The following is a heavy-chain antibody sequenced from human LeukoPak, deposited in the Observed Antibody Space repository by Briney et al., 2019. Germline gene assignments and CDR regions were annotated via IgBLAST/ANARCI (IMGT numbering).Heavy chain of an antibody. J-gene: IGHJ5*02. CDR3: ARASRFVVVTAIIVWFDP. CDR2: IYYSGIT. V-gene: IGHV4-31*03. Sequence: SQTLSLTCTVSGGSISSGGYYWSCIRQHPGKGLVWIGYIYYSGITYYNPSLQSRLTISVDTSKNQFSLKLSSATAADTAVYYCARASRFVVVTAIIVWFDPWGQETLVTVSS. D-gene: IGHD2-21*02. CDR1: GGSISSGGYY.